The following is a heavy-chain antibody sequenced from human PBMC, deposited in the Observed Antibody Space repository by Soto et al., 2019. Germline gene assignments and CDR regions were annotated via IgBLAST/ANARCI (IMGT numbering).Heavy chain of an antibody. CDR3: ARVEKGIAARPDAYFFDY. CDR1: GGSFNDYY. Sequence: SETLSLTCAVYGGSFNDYYWSWIRQPPGKGLEWIGEINHSGSTKYNPSLKSRVTISVDTSKNQFSLKLSSVTAADTAVYYCARVEKGIAARPDAYFFDYWGQGTLVTVSS. CDR2: INHSGST. D-gene: IGHD6-6*01. J-gene: IGHJ4*02. V-gene: IGHV4-34*01.